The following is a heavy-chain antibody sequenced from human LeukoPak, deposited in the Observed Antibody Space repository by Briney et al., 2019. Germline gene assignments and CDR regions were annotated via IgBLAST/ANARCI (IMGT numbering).Heavy chain of an antibody. CDR3: TRDSGTYNWFDP. J-gene: IGHJ5*02. V-gene: IGHV3-73*01. Sequence: PGGSLRLSCAASGFTFSGSAILWVRQSSGKGLEWVGQIDKKEKGYATATAYAASVKGRFTISRDDSINTAYLQMKSLKTEDTALYYCTRDSGTYNWFDPWGQGTLVTVSS. CDR2: IDKKEKGYATAT. CDR1: GFTFSGSA. D-gene: IGHD1-26*01.